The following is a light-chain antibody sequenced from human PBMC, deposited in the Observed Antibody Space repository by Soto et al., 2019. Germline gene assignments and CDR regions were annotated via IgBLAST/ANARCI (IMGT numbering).Light chain of an antibody. Sequence: QSVLTQPRSVSGSPGQSVTISCTGTSSDVGGYNYVSWYQQHPGKAPKLMIYDVSKRPSGVPDRFSGSKSGNTASLTISGLHAEEEADYYCCSYAGSYTWVFGGGTKLTVL. V-gene: IGLV2-11*01. CDR1: SSDVGGYNY. CDR2: DVS. J-gene: IGLJ3*02. CDR3: CSYAGSYTWV.